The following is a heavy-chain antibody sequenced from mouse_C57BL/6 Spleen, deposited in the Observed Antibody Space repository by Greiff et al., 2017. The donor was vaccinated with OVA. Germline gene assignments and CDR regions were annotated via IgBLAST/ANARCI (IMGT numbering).Heavy chain of an antibody. CDR3: ARGGNYYGSSSNWYFDV. V-gene: IGHV1-47*01. CDR2: FHPYNDDT. D-gene: IGHD1-1*01. Sequence: VKVVESGAELVKPGASVKMSCKASGYTFTTYPIEWMKQNHGKSLEWIGNFHPYNDDTKYNEKFKGKATLTVEKSSSTVYLELSRLTSDDSAVYYCARGGNYYGSSSNWYFDVWGTGTTVTVSS. CDR1: GYTFTTYP. J-gene: IGHJ1*03.